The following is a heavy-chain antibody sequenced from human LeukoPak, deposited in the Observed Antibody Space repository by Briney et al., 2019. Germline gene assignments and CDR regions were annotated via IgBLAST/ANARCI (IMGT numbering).Heavy chain of an antibody. Sequence: GRSLRLSCAASGFTFDDYAMHWVRQAPGKGLEWVSGISWNSGSIGYADSVKGRFTISRDNAKNSLYLQMNSLRAEDTALYYCAKDRGSGYYRTGFWYFDLWGRGTLVTVSS. CDR1: GFTFDDYA. D-gene: IGHD3-22*01. J-gene: IGHJ2*01. CDR3: AKDRGSGYYRTGFWYFDL. V-gene: IGHV3-9*01. CDR2: ISWNSGSI.